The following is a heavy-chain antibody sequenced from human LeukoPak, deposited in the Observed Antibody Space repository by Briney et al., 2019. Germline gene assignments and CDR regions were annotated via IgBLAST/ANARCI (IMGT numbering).Heavy chain of an antibody. D-gene: IGHD3-10*01. CDR3: ARPPVVRGKHGAFDI. V-gene: IGHV4-39*01. CDR2: IYYSGST. J-gene: IGHJ3*02. Sequence: SETLSLTCTVSGGSISSSSYYRGWIRQPPGKGLEWIGSIYYSGSTYYNPSLKSRVTISVDTSKNQFSLKLSSVTAADTAVYYCARPPVVRGKHGAFDIWGQGTMVTVSS. CDR1: GGSISSSSYY.